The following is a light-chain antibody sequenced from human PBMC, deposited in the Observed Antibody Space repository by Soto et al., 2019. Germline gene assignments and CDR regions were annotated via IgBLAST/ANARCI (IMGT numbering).Light chain of an antibody. CDR1: QSISRW. J-gene: IGKJ1*01. Sequence: DIHMTQSPSTLSASVGDRVTITCRASQSISRWLVWYQQKPGKAPKLLIYDASSLQSGVPSRFSGSGSGTEFTLTISSLQPDDLATYYCQQYNSYSRKFGQGTKVDIK. V-gene: IGKV1-5*01. CDR3: QQYNSYSRK. CDR2: DAS.